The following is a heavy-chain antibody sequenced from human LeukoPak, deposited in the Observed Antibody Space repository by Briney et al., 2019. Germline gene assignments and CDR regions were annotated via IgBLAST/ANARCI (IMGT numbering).Heavy chain of an antibody. CDR1: GYTFTSYG. J-gene: IGHJ6*02. V-gene: IGHV1-18*01. CDR3: ARVKILPDSYYYYYGMDV. D-gene: IGHD2-21*02. Sequence: GASVKVSCKASGYTFTSYGISWVRQAPGQGLEWMGWISAYNGNTNYAQKLQGRVTMTTDTSTSTAYMELRSLRSDDTAVYYCARVKILPDSYYYYYGMDVWGQGTTVTVSS. CDR2: ISAYNGNT.